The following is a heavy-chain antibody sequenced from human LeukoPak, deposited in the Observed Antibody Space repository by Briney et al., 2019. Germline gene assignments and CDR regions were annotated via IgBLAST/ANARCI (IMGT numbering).Heavy chain of an antibody. CDR2: INHSGST. D-gene: IGHD3-10*01. CDR3: ARDRTYYYGSGSYYFHSLPDY. CDR1: GGSFSGYY. Sequence: SETLSLTCAVYGGSFSGYYWSWIRQPPGKGLEWIREINHSGSTNYNPSLKSRVTISVDTSKNQFSLKLSSVTAADTAVYYCARDRTYYYGSGSYYFHSLPDYWGQGTLVTVSS. V-gene: IGHV4-34*01. J-gene: IGHJ4*02.